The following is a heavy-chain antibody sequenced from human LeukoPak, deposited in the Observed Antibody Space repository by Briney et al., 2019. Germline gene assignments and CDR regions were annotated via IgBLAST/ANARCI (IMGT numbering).Heavy chain of an antibody. V-gene: IGHV4-4*07. CDR2: MFTSGDT. J-gene: IGHJ4*02. Sequence: SSETLSLNCTVSGGSIDAYYWTWIRQPGEKRLEWLGRMFTSGDTYYNPSLRGRLTISLDTAKNQIFLKLTSVTAADTAVYFCARDTVFGVQYPGFYGLDQWGQGALVTVSS. CDR1: GGSIDAYY. D-gene: IGHD3-3*01. CDR3: ARDTVFGVQYPGFYGLDQ.